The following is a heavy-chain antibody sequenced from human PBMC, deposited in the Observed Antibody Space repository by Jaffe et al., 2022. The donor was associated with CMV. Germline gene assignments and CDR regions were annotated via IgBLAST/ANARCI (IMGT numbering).Heavy chain of an antibody. Sequence: QVQLVQSGAEVKKPGSSVKVSCKASGGTFSSYAISWVRQAPGQGLEWMGGIIPIFGTANYAQKFQGRVTITADESTSTAYMELSSLRSEDTAVYYCARMSPNCSSTSCYPQLYYYYGMDVWGQGTTVTVSS. CDR3: ARMSPNCSSTSCYPQLYYYYGMDV. D-gene: IGHD2-2*01. CDR1: GGTFSSYA. J-gene: IGHJ6*02. CDR2: IIPIFGTA. V-gene: IGHV1-69*01.